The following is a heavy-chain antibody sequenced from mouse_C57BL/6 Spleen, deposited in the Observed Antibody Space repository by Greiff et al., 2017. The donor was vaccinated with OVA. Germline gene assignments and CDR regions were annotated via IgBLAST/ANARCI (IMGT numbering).Heavy chain of an antibody. V-gene: IGHV1-82*01. D-gene: IGHD2-3*01. CDR3: ARGDDGYLAWFAY. CDR2: IYPGDGDN. CDR1: GYAFSSSW. J-gene: IGHJ3*01. Sequence: VKLMESGPELVKPGASVKISCKASGYAFSSSWMNWVKQRPGKGLEWIGRIYPGDGDNNYNGKFKGKATLTADKSSSTAYMQLSSLTSEDSAVYFCARGDDGYLAWFAYWGQGTLVTVSA.